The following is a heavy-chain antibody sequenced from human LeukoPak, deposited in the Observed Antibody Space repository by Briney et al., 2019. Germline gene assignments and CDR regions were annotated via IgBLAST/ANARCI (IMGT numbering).Heavy chain of an antibody. CDR3: ARDRRGMAVAGTGWFDP. V-gene: IGHV4-59*01. CDR1: GGSISSYY. Sequence: SETLSLTCTVSGGSISSYYWSWIRQPPGKGLEWIGYIYYSGSTNYNPSLKSRVTISVDTSKNQFSLKLSSVTAADTAVYYCARDRRGMAVAGTGWFDPWGQGTLVTVSS. D-gene: IGHD6-19*01. J-gene: IGHJ5*02. CDR2: IYYSGST.